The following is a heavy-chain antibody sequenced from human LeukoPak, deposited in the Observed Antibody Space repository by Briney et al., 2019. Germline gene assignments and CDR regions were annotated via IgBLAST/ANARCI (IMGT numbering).Heavy chain of an antibody. Sequence: GGSLRLSCAASGFTFSSHGMNWVRQVPGKGLEWVSHISSTSISIYYADSVKGRFTISRDTAKNSLYLQMNSLRAEDTAVYYCARGVRGELLENNFDYWGQGTLVTVSS. D-gene: IGHD1-26*01. CDR2: ISSTSISI. CDR1: GFTFSSHG. CDR3: ARGVRGELLENNFDY. V-gene: IGHV3-48*01. J-gene: IGHJ4*02.